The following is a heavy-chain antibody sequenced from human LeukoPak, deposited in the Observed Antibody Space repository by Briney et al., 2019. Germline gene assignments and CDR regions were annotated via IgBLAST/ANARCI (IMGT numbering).Heavy chain of an antibody. V-gene: IGHV3-7*03. CDR3: AREAY. CDR2: VKEDGSQK. Sequence: GGSLRLSCAASGFTFSRYWMSWVRQAPGRGLEWVASVKEDGSQKNYADTVEGRFTISRDNAKKSLVLQMNSLRVEDTAIYYCAREAYWGPGTLVTVSS. CDR1: GFTFSRYW. J-gene: IGHJ4*02.